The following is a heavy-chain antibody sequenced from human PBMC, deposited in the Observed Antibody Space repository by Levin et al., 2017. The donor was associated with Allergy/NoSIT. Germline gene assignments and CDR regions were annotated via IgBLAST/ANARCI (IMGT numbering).Heavy chain of an antibody. V-gene: IGHV3-48*03. D-gene: IGHD5-18*01. Sequence: GGSLRLSCAASGFTFTSYEMNWVRQAPGKGLEWVSYISSSGSTIYYADSVKGRFTISRDNTKNSLFLQMNSLRAEDTAVYYCARDRGYSYGYFDSWGQGTLVTVSS. CDR3: ARDRGYSYGYFDS. CDR2: ISSSGSTI. J-gene: IGHJ4*02. CDR1: GFTFTSYE.